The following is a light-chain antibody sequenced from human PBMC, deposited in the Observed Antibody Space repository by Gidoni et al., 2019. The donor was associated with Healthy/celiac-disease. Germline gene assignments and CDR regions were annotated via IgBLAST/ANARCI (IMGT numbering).Light chain of an antibody. CDR1: QGISSA. CDR2: DAS. V-gene: IGKV1-13*02. Sequence: AIQLTQSPSSLSASVGDRVTITCRASQGISSALAWYQQKPGKVPKLLIYDASSLESGVPSRFSGSGSGTDFTLTISSLQPEDFATYYCQQFNSYPQTFGQXTKVEIK. J-gene: IGKJ1*01. CDR3: QQFNSYPQT.